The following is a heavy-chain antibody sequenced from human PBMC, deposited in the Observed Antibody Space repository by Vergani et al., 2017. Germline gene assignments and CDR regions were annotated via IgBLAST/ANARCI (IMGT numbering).Heavy chain of an antibody. D-gene: IGHD6-19*01. Sequence: EVQLVQSGAEVKKPGASLKISCTGSGYSFTIYWIGWVRQMPGKGLGCMGIIYPGDSDTRYSPSFQGQVTIPADKSISTAYLQWSSLKASDTAMYYCARSRSSGWRGLRFQHWGQGTLVTVSS. CDR1: GYSFTIYW. CDR2: IYPGDSDT. CDR3: ARSRSSGWRGLRFQH. V-gene: IGHV5-51*03. J-gene: IGHJ1*01.